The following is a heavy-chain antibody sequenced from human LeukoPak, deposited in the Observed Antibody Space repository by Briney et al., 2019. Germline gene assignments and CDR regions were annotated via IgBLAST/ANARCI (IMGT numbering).Heavy chain of an antibody. V-gene: IGHV3-7*03. CDR3: AKAHIVVVTAAYFDY. J-gene: IGHJ4*02. D-gene: IGHD2-21*02. CDR2: IKQDGSVK. CDR1: GFTFSNLW. Sequence: GGSLRLSCAASGFTFSNLWMNWVRQAPGKGLEWVANIKQDGSVKHYVDSVKGRFTISRDNTKNSLYLQMNSLRAEDTALYCCAKAHIVVVTAAYFDYWGQGTLVTVSS.